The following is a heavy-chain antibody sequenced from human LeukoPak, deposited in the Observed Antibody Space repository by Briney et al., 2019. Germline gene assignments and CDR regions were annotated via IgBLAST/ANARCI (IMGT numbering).Heavy chain of an antibody. Sequence: PGGSLRLSCAASGFTFSNYGMQWVRQAPGKGLEWVAVIWADGSKTYYADPVKGRFTITRDNSKNSLYLQMNSLRVEDMAVYYCARWGPVETAIFDYWGQGTLVTVSS. D-gene: IGHD2-21*02. V-gene: IGHV3-33*01. J-gene: IGHJ4*02. CDR2: IWADGSKT. CDR3: ARWGPVETAIFDY. CDR1: GFTFSNYG.